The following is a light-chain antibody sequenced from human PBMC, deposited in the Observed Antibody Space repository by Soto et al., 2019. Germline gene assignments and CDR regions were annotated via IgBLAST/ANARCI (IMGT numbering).Light chain of an antibody. CDR1: QSISSW. CDR3: QQYKVYPYI. Sequence: DIQMTQSPSTLSASVGDRVTITCRASQSISSWLAWYQQKPGQAPKLLIYKASDLQSGLSSRFSGSGSGTEFTLTISSLQPDDYATYYCQQYKVYPYIFGQGTKLE. CDR2: KAS. V-gene: IGKV1-5*03. J-gene: IGKJ2*01.